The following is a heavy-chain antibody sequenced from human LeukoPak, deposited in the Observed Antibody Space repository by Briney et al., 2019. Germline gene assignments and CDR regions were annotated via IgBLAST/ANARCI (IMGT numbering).Heavy chain of an antibody. V-gene: IGHV4-34*01. CDR3: ARERSQLAPEYNWFDP. J-gene: IGHJ5*02. CDR2: INHSGST. Sequence: SETLSLTCAVYGGSFSGYYWSWIRQPPGKGLEWIGEINHSGSTNYNPSLKSRVTISVDTSKNQFSLKLSPVTAADTAVYYCARERSQLAPEYNWFDPWGQGTLVTVSS. CDR1: GGSFSGYY. D-gene: IGHD2-2*01.